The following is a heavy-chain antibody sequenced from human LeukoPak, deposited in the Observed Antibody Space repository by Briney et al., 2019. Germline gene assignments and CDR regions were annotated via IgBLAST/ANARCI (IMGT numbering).Heavy chain of an antibody. CDR1: GFTFSSYA. CDR3: AKKGGGSGWYFGAPFYY. CDR2: ISGSGGST. V-gene: IGHV3-23*01. Sequence: GGSLRLSCAASGFTFSSYAMSWVRQAPGKGLEWVSAISGSGGSTYYADSVKGRFTISRDNSKNTLYLQMNSLRADDAAAYYCAKKGGGSGWYFGAPFYYWGQGTLVTFSS. D-gene: IGHD6-19*01. J-gene: IGHJ4*02.